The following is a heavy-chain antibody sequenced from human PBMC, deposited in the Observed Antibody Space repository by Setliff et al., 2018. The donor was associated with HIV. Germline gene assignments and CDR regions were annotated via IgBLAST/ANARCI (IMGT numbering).Heavy chain of an antibody. Sequence: PGGSLRLSCAASGLTFSSYDMSWVRQVPGKGLVWVSRINSDGSGTGYADSVRGRFTISRDSSKNALYLKFYRPRPDDTAVYYCARARTIDYWSDSLAFWGQGTLVTVSS. D-gene: IGHD3-3*01. CDR2: INSDGSGT. CDR3: ARARTIDYWSDSLAF. J-gene: IGHJ4*02. CDR1: GLTFSSYD. V-gene: IGHV3-74*01.